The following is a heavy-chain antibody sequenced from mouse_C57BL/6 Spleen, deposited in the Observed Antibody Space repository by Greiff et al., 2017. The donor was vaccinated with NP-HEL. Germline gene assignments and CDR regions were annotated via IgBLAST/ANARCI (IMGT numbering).Heavy chain of an antibody. D-gene: IGHD1-1*01. V-gene: IGHV1-54*01. CDR1: GYAFTNYL. CDR2: INPGSGGT. J-gene: IGHJ1*03. CDR3: ARSLLRYSFDV. Sequence: VQGVESGAELVRPGTSVKVSCKASGYAFTNYLIEWVKQRPGQGLEWIGVINPGSGGTNYNEKFKGKATLTADKSSSTAYMQLSSLTSEDSAVYFCARSLLRYSFDVWGTGTTVTVSS.